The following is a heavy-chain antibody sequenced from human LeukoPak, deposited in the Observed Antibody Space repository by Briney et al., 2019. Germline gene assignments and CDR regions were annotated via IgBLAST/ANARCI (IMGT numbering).Heavy chain of an antibody. Sequence: GGSLRLSCAASGFTFSSYAMSWVRLSPGKGLEWVSSISESGDITYYADSVKGRFTISRDNPANTLYLQITSLRAEDTAVYFCSRFDYWGQGTLVTVSS. J-gene: IGHJ4*02. V-gene: IGHV3-23*01. CDR3: SRFDY. CDR2: ISESGDIT. CDR1: GFTFSSYA.